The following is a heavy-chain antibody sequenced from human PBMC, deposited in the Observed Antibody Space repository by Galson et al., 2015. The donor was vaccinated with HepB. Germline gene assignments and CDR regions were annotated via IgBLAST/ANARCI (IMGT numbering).Heavy chain of an antibody. CDR2: IYPGDSDT. CDR3: ARIGVYCSGGSCYPRGHAFDI. CDR1: GYSFTSYW. J-gene: IGHJ3*02. Sequence: QSGAEVKKPGESLKISCKGSGYSFTSYWIGWVRQMPGKGLEWMGIIYPGDSDTRYSPSFQGQVTISADKSISTAYLQWSSLKASDTAMYYCARIGVYCSGGSCYPRGHAFDIWGQGTMVTVSS. V-gene: IGHV5-51*03. D-gene: IGHD2-15*01.